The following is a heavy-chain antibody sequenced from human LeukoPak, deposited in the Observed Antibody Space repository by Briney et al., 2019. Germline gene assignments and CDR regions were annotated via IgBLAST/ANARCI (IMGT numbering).Heavy chain of an antibody. V-gene: IGHV3-23*01. CDR1: GFTLSSYA. CDR3: AKDGGYCSGGSCYLGVNWFDP. J-gene: IGHJ5*02. CDR2: ISGSGGST. D-gene: IGHD2-15*01. Sequence: GGSLRLSCAASGFTLSSYAMSWVRQAPGKGLEWVSAISGSGGSTYYADSVKGRFTISRDNSKNTLYLQMNSLRAEDTAVYYCAKDGGYCSGGSCYLGVNWFDPWGQGTLVTVSS.